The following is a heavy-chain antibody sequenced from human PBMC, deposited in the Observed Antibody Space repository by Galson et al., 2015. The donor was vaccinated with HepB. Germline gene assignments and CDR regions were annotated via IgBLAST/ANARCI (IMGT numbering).Heavy chain of an antibody. CDR2: ISYDGSYE. D-gene: IGHD2-8*01. Sequence: LRLSCAASGFTFSNYAMHWVRQAPGKVLEWVAVISYDGSYEYHADSVKGRFTISRDNSKNTLYLQMSSLRADDTAVYHCVRDGIVLMVYDKLQYWGQGTLVTVSS. J-gene: IGHJ4*02. CDR1: GFTFSNYA. V-gene: IGHV3-30*04. CDR3: VRDGIVLMVYDKLQY.